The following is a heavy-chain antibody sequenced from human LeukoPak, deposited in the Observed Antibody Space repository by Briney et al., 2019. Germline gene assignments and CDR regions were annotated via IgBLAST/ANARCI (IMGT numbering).Heavy chain of an antibody. D-gene: IGHD3-22*01. J-gene: IGHJ3*02. V-gene: IGHV1-18*01. CDR1: GGTFTSYG. Sequence: VASVKVSCKASGGTFTSYGISWVRQAPGQGLEWMGWISAYNGNTNYAQKLQGRVTMTTDTSTSTAYMELRSLRSDDTAVYYCARDSRHYYDSAAPPWIWGQGTMVTVSS. CDR2: ISAYNGNT. CDR3: ARDSRHYYDSAAPPWI.